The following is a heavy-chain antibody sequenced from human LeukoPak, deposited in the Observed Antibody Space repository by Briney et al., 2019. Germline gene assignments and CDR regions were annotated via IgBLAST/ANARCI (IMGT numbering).Heavy chain of an antibody. Sequence: SETLSLTCTVSGGSISSYYWSWIRQPPGKGLEWIGYIYYSGSTNYNPSLKSRVTISVDTSKNQFSLKLSSVTAADTAVYYCARVGGDIVVVPAASSSNWFDPWGQGTLVTVSS. CDR3: ARVGGDIVVVPAASSSNWFDP. CDR1: GGSISSYY. CDR2: IYYSGST. V-gene: IGHV4-59*01. D-gene: IGHD2-2*01. J-gene: IGHJ5*02.